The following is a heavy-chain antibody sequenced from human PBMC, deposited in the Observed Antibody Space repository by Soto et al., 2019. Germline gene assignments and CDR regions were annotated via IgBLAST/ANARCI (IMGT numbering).Heavy chain of an antibody. CDR3: TKEKSVMYSGYDAFDI. D-gene: IGHD5-12*01. J-gene: IGHJ3*02. CDR1: GFTFSSYE. Sequence: GSLRLSCAASGFTFSSYEMDWVRQAPGKGLEWVAYISSSGTILYGDSVKGRFTISRDNADNSLYLQMNSLTAEDTAVYYCTKEKSVMYSGYDAFDIWGRGTMVTVSS. V-gene: IGHV3-48*03. CDR2: ISSSGTI.